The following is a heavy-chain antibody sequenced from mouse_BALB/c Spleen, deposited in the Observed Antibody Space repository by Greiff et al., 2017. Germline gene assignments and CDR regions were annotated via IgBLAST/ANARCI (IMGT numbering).Heavy chain of an antibody. V-gene: IGHV7-1*02. CDR2: SRNKANDYTT. J-gene: IGHJ4*01. Sequence: EVKVVESGGGLVQPGGSLRLSCAPSGFTFSDFYMEWVRQPPGKRLEWIAASRNKANDYTTEYSASVKGRFIVSRDTSQRILYLQMNALRAEDTAIYYCARDANILITRAMDYWGQGTSVTVSS. CDR1: GFTFSDFY. CDR3: ARDANILITRAMDY. D-gene: IGHD2-4*01.